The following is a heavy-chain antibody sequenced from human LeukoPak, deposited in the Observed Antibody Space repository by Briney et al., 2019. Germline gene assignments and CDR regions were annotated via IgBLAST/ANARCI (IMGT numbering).Heavy chain of an antibody. J-gene: IGHJ4*02. V-gene: IGHV4-39*01. CDR1: GGSISSSSYY. CDR2: IYYSGST. Sequence: SETLSLTCTVSGGSISSSSYYWGWIRQPPGKGLEWIGSIYYSGSTYYNPSLKSRVTISVDASKNQFSLKLSSVTAADTAAYYCARIHYGDLLPDYWGQGTLVTVSS. D-gene: IGHD4-17*01. CDR3: ARIHYGDLLPDY.